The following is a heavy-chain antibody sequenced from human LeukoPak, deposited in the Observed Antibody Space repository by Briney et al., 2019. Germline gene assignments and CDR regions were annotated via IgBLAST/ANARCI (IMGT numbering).Heavy chain of an antibody. V-gene: IGHV1-69*13. CDR1: GGTFSSYA. CDR2: IIPIFGTA. J-gene: IGHJ4*02. Sequence: SVKVSCKASGGTFSSYAISWVRQAPGQGLEWMGGIIPIFGTANYAQKFQGRVTIAADESTSTAYMELSSLRSEDTAVYYCASGGTLDYDFWSGPGFDYWGQGTLVTVSS. CDR3: ASGGTLDYDFWSGPGFDY. D-gene: IGHD3-3*01.